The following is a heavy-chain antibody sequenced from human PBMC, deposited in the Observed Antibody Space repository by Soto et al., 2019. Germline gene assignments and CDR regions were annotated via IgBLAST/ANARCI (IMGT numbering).Heavy chain of an antibody. V-gene: IGHV1-45*02. J-gene: IGHJ3*02. CDR2: ITPFNGNT. CDR3: ASPDEYDDAFDI. D-gene: IGHD3-3*01. CDR1: GYTFTYRY. Sequence: SVKVSCKASGYTFTYRYLHWVRQAPGQALEWMGWITPFNGNTNYAQKFQDRVTITRDRSMSTAYMELSSLRSEDTTMYYCASPDEYDDAFDIWGQGTMVTVSS.